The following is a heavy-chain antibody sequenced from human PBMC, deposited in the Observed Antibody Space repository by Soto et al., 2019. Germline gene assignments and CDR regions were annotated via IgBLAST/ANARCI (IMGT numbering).Heavy chain of an antibody. Sequence: ETLSLTCPVSGGSISSYYWSWIRQPPGKGLEWIGYIYYSGSTNYNPSLKSRVTISVDTSKNQFSLKLSSVTAADTAVYYCARVQGRGAVDIWGQGTMVTVS. CDR1: GGSISSYY. V-gene: IGHV4-59*01. CDR3: ARVQGRGAVDI. D-gene: IGHD1-26*01. CDR2: IYYSGST. J-gene: IGHJ3*02.